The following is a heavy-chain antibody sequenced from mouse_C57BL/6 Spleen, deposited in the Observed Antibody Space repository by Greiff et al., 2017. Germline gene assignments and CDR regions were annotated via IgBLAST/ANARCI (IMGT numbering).Heavy chain of an antibody. CDR2: IYPSDSET. CDR3: ARREGYYYSEAMDY. CDR1: GYTFTSYW. Sequence: VQLQQPGAELVRPGSSVKLSCKASGYTFTSYWMDWVKQRPGQGLEWIGNIYPSDSETHYNQKFKDKATLTVDKSSSTAYMQLSSLTSEDSAVYYCARREGYYYSEAMDYWGQGTSVTVSS. D-gene: IGHD1-1*01. J-gene: IGHJ4*01. V-gene: IGHV1-61*01.